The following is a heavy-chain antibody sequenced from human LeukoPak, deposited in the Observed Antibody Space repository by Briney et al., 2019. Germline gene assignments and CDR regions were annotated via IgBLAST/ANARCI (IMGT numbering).Heavy chain of an antibody. CDR3: ARGRYSSGWYCIDY. Sequence: RASVKVPCKASGYTFTSYAMHWVRQAPGQRLEWMGWINAGNGNTKYSQKFQGRVTITRDTSASTAYMELSSLRSEDTAVYYCARGRYSSGWYCIDYWGQGTLVTVSS. J-gene: IGHJ4*02. V-gene: IGHV1-3*01. CDR1: GYTFTSYA. CDR2: INAGNGNT. D-gene: IGHD6-19*01.